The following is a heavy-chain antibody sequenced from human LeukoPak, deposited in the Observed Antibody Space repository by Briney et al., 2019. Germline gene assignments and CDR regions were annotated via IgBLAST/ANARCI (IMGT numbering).Heavy chain of an antibody. V-gene: IGHV4-59*01. D-gene: IGHD5-12*01. Sequence: PSETLSLTCTVSGGSISSYYWSWIRQPPGKGLEWIGYIYYSGSTNYNPSLKSRVTISVDTSKNQFPLKLSSVTAADTAVYYCATGYSGYDYHFDYWGQGTLVTVSS. J-gene: IGHJ4*02. CDR3: ATGYSGYDYHFDY. CDR1: GGSISSYY. CDR2: IYYSGST.